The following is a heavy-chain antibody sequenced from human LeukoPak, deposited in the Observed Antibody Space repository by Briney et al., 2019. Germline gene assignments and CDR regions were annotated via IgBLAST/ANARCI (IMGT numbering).Heavy chain of an antibody. V-gene: IGHV4-34*01. J-gene: IGHJ3*02. CDR1: GGSISSYY. CDR3: ARPTYYDILTGYKNAFDI. CDR2: INHSGST. D-gene: IGHD3-9*01. Sequence: SETLSLTCTVSGGSISSYYWSWIRQPPGKGLEWIGEINHSGSTNYNPSLKSRVTISVDTSKNQFSLKLSSVTAADTAVYYCARPTYYDILTGYKNAFDIWGQGTMVTVSS.